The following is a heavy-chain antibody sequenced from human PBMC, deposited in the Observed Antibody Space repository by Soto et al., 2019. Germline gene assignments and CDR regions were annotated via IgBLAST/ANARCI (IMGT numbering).Heavy chain of an antibody. CDR1: GGSISSGGYS. CDR2: IYHSGST. J-gene: IGHJ6*02. Sequence: SETLSLTCAVSGGSISSGGYSWSWIRQPPGKGLEWIGYIYHSGSTYYNPSLKSRVTISVDRSKNQFSLKLSSVTAADTAVYYCARGDYYDSRTANYYYYGMDVWGQGTTVTVSS. V-gene: IGHV4-30-2*01. D-gene: IGHD3-22*01. CDR3: ARGDYYDSRTANYYYYGMDV.